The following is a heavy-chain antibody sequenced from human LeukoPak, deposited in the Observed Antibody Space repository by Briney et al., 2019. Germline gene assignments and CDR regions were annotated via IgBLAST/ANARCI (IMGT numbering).Heavy chain of an antibody. J-gene: IGHJ4*02. CDR3: ARDATPKY. CDR1: GFTFSSYA. CDR2: ISSSGSYI. Sequence: GGSLRLSCTASGFTFSSYAMNWVRQAPGKGLEWVSSISSSGSYIYYADSVKGRFTISRDNAKNSLYLQMNSLRAEDTAVYYCARDATPKYWGQGTLVTVSS. V-gene: IGHV3-21*01.